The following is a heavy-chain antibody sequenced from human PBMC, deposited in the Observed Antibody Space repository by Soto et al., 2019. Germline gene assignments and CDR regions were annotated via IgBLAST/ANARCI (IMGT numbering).Heavy chain of an antibody. J-gene: IGHJ3*02. CDR3: AREMTTMGDAFDI. CDR2: ISYDGSNK. D-gene: IGHD4-17*01. CDR1: GFTFSSYA. Sequence: HPGGSLRLSCAASGFTFSSYAMSWVRQAPGKGLEWVAVISYDGSNKYYADSVKGRFTISRDNSKNTLYLQMNSLRAEDTAVYYCAREMTTMGDAFDIWGQGTMVTVSS. V-gene: IGHV3-30-3*01.